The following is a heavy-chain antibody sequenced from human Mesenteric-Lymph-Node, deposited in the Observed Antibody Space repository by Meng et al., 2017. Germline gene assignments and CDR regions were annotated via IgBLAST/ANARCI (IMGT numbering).Heavy chain of an antibody. CDR1: GGTFSSYA. CDR2: IIPIFGTA. Sequence: VQLGRSGAEVKKPGSSVKVSCKASGGTFSSYAISWVRQAPGQGLEWMGGIIPIFGTANYAQKFQGRVTITADESTSTAYMELSSLRSEDTAVYYCARIPYDSSGYYGAGFDYWGQGTLVTVSS. D-gene: IGHD3-22*01. J-gene: IGHJ4*02. V-gene: IGHV1-69*01. CDR3: ARIPYDSSGYYGAGFDY.